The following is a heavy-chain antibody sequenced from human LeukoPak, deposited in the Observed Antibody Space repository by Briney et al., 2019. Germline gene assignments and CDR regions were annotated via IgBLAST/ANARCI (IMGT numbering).Heavy chain of an antibody. Sequence: GGSLRLSCSASGFTFSSYWMHWVRQAPGKGLVWVSRINSDRSSTSYADSVKGRFTISRDNAKNTLYLQMNSLRAEDTAVYYCARGAPPYSSGWYFFYYYYGMDVWGQGTTVTVSS. CDR2: INSDRSST. CDR1: GFTFSSYW. D-gene: IGHD6-19*01. CDR3: ARGAPPYSSGWYFFYYYYGMDV. V-gene: IGHV3-74*01. J-gene: IGHJ6*02.